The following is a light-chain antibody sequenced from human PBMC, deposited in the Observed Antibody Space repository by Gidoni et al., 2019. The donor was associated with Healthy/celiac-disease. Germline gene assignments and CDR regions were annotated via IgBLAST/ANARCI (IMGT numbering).Light chain of an antibody. CDR1: QSVSSY. CDR2: DAS. Sequence: EIVLTQSPATLSLSPGERATLSCRASQSVSSYLAWYQQKPGQAHRRLIYDASNRATGIPARFSGSGSGTDFTLTISSLEPEDFAVYYCQQRSNWPPGFTFGGGTKVEIK. V-gene: IGKV3-11*01. CDR3: QQRSNWPPGFT. J-gene: IGKJ4*01.